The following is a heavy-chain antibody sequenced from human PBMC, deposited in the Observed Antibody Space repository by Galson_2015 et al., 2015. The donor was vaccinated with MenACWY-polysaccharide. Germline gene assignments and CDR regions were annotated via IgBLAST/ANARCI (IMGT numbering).Heavy chain of an antibody. CDR3: ARKFTYGLD. J-gene: IGHJ4*02. Sequence: SLRLSCAASGFTVSSNYMSWVRQAPGKGLEWVSVIYSGGSTDYADSVEGRFFISRDNSKNTLYLQMNRLRAEDTAVYYCARKFTYGLDWGQGTLVTVSS. CDR2: IYSGGST. D-gene: IGHD3-10*01. V-gene: IGHV3-53*01. CDR1: GFTVSSNY.